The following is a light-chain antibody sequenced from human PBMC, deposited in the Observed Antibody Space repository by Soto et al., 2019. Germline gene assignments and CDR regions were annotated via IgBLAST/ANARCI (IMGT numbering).Light chain of an antibody. Sequence: DIQMTQSPSSLSASVGDRVTITCRASQVISNYLAWYQQKPGKIPNLLIFAASTLQSGVPSRFSASGSGTDFTLTISSLQPEDVATYYCQMYDSAPTWAFGQGTKVEI. CDR3: QMYDSAPTWA. CDR2: AAS. CDR1: QVISNY. J-gene: IGKJ1*01. V-gene: IGKV1-27*01.